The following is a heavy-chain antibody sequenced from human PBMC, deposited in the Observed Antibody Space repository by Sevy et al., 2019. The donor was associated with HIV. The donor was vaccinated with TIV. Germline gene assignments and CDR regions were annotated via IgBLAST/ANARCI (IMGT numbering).Heavy chain of an antibody. J-gene: IGHJ4*02. D-gene: IGHD5-18*01. V-gene: IGHV3-7*01. CDR2: MKEDGSER. CDR3: VREGVGGYSYSLDC. Sequence: GGSLRLSCAASGFTLSRYWMSWVRQAPGKGLEWVATMKEDGSERNYVDSVKGRFTISRDNAKNSLYLQMNSLRAEDTAVYYCVREGVGGYSYSLDCWGQGTLVTVSS. CDR1: GFTLSRYW.